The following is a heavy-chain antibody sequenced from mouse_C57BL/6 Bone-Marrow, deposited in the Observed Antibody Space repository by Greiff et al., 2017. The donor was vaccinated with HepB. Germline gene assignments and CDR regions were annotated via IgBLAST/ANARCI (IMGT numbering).Heavy chain of an antibody. V-gene: IGHV6-3*01. CDR2: IRLKSDNYAT. Sequence: EVKLMESGGGLVQPGGSMKLSCVAYGFTFSNYWMNWVRQSPEKGLEWVAQIRLKSDNYATHYAESVKGRFTISRDDSKSSVYLQMNNLRAEDTGIYYCTEWYSWFAYWGQGTLVTVSA. J-gene: IGHJ3*01. CDR3: TEWYSWFAY. CDR1: GFTFSNYW. D-gene: IGHD2-1*01.